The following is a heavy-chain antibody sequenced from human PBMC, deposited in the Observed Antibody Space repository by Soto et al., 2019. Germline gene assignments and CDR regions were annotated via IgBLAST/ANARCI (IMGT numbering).Heavy chain of an antibody. CDR1: DNSFSSYG. J-gene: IGHJ6*02. D-gene: IGHD4-17*01. CDR2: FSAYNDDT. CDR3: ARHSTVTTYYGMDV. V-gene: IGHV1-18*01. Sequence: QVQLVQSGAEVRKPGASVKVSCEASDNSFSSYGISWVRQAPGQGLEWMAWFSAYNDDTTYAQNFQGRVNLTTDTSTTTAYMELRSLRSDDTAVYYCARHSTVTTYYGMDVWGQGTTVTVSS.